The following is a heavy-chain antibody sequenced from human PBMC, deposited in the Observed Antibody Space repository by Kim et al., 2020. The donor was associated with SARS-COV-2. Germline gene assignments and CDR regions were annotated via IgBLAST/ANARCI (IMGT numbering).Heavy chain of an antibody. D-gene: IGHD1-26*01. CDR3: ARDGGSYYDVHAFDI. V-gene: IGHV4-4*02. Sequence: PSLKSRVTISVDKSKNQCSLKLSSVTDADTAVYYCARDGGSYYDVHAFDIWGQGTMVIVSS. J-gene: IGHJ3*02.